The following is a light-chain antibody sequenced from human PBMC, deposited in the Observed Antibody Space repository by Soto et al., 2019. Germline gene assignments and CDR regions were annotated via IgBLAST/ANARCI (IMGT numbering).Light chain of an antibody. J-gene: IGKJ2*01. V-gene: IGKV1-5*01. CDR1: QRTSGW. Sequence: DIQLTQSPSTLSAFVGDRLTITWRASQRTSGWLAWYQQKPGRAPKLLIFDASSLESGVPSRFRGNGSGTEFTLTISGLKPDDFETYYCQQYNSYLYTFGQGTRLEIK. CDR2: DAS. CDR3: QQYNSYLYT.